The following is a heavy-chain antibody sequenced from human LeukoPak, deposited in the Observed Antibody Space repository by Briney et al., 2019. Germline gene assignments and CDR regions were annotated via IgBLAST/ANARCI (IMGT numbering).Heavy chain of an antibody. CDR1: GFTFSSYN. CDR3: ARSIAAAGSDY. D-gene: IGHD6-13*01. V-gene: IGHV3-21*01. Sequence: PGGSLRLSCAASGFTFSSYNMNWVRQAPGKGLEWVSSISSSSSYIYYADSVKGRFTISRDNAKNSLYLQMNSLRAEDTAVYYCARSIAAAGSDYWGQGTLVTVSS. CDR2: ISSSSSYI. J-gene: IGHJ4*02.